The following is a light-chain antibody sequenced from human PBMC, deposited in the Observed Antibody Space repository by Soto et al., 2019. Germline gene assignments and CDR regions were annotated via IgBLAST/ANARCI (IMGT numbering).Light chain of an antibody. V-gene: IGKV3-11*01. Sequence: EIVLTQSPATLSLSPGERATLSCRASQSVSTYLAWYQQRPGQAPRLLIDDASYRATDIPPRFSGSGSGTDFTLTISSLESEDFAVYYCQQRRSWPPTITFGQGTRLEIK. CDR2: DAS. CDR3: QQRRSWPPTIT. CDR1: QSVSTY. J-gene: IGKJ5*01.